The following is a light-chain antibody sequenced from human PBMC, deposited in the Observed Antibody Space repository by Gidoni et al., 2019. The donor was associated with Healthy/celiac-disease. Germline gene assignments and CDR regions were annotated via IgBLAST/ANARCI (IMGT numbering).Light chain of an antibody. V-gene: IGKV1-39*01. CDR2: AAS. Sequence: DIQMTQSPSSLSASVGDRVTITCRASQSISSYLNWYQQKPGIAPKFLIHAASSLQSGVPSRFSGSGSGTDFTLTISSLQPEDFASYYCQQSYRTPYTFGQGTKLEIK. CDR3: QQSYRTPYT. J-gene: IGKJ2*01. CDR1: QSISSY.